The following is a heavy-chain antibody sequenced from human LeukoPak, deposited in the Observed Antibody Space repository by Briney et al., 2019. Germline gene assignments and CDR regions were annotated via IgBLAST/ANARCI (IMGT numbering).Heavy chain of an antibody. Sequence: ASVKVSCQASTYTFTGYYMHWVRQAPGQGLEWMGRINPNSGGTNYAQKFQGRVTMTRDTSISTAYMELSRLRSDDTAVYYCARADYYDSSGKLDWGQGTLVTVSS. CDR2: INPNSGGT. J-gene: IGHJ4*02. V-gene: IGHV1-2*06. CDR3: ARADYYDSSGKLD. CDR1: TYTFTGYY. D-gene: IGHD3-22*01.